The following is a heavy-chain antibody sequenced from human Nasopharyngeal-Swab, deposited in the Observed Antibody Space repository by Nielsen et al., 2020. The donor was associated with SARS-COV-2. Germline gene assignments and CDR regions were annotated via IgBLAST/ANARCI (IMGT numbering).Heavy chain of an antibody. V-gene: IGHV3-9*01. Sequence: SLKISCAASGFAFDDYPMHWVRQAPGKGLEWVSGLSWNSGTIVYGDSVKGRFTISRDNAKNSLYLQMNNLRAEDTALYFCGKSSYGWGIDKPIDHWGQGTQVTVSS. CDR3: GKSSYGWGIDKPIDH. J-gene: IGHJ4*02. CDR2: LSWNSGTI. D-gene: IGHD3-10*01. CDR1: GFAFDDYP.